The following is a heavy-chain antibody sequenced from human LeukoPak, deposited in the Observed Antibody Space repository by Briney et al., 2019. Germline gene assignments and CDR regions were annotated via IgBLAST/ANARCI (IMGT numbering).Heavy chain of an antibody. CDR2: ISSSSSTI. V-gene: IGHV3-48*03. CDR3: ARALYYYGSGRWYHGMDV. Sequence: AGGSLRLSCAASGFTFSSYEMNWVRQAPGKGLEWVSYISSSSSTIYYADSVKGRSTISRDNAKNSLYLQMNSLRAEDTAVYYCARALYYYGSGRWYHGMDVWGQGTTVTVSS. J-gene: IGHJ6*02. CDR1: GFTFSSYE. D-gene: IGHD3-10*01.